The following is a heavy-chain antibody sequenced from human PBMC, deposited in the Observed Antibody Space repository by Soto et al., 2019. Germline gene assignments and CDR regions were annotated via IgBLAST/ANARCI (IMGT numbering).Heavy chain of an antibody. D-gene: IGHD2-2*01. CDR2: IYHSGST. V-gene: IGHV4-30-2*01. J-gene: IGHJ6*02. CDR3: ARAGCSSTSCYHSRYYYYGMDV. CDR1: GGSISSGGYS. Sequence: SETLSLTCAVPGGSISSGGYSWSWIRQPPGKGLEWIGYIYHSGSTYYNPSLKSRVTISVDRSKNQFSLKLSSVTAADTAVYYCARAGCSSTSCYHSRYYYYGMDVWGQGTTVTVS.